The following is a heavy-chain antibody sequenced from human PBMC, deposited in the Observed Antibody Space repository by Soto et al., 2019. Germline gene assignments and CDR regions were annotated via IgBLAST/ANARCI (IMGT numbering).Heavy chain of an antibody. CDR3: ARVGGRGSLYYDFWSGYPIRPNWFDP. J-gene: IGHJ5*02. CDR2: IYYSGST. D-gene: IGHD3-3*01. V-gene: IGHV4-59*01. Sequence: SETLSLTCTFSGGSISSYYWRWIRQPPGKGLEWIGYIYYSGSTNYNPSLKSRVTISVDTSKNQFSLKLSSVTAADTAVYYCARVGGRGSLYYDFWSGYPIRPNWFDPWGQGTLVTVSS. CDR1: GGSISSYY.